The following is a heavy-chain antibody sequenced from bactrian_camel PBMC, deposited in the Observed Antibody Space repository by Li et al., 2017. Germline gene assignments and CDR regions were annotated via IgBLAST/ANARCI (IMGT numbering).Heavy chain of an antibody. CDR1: GYSVASDC. D-gene: IGHD6*01. CDR2: IWTGVGVT. V-gene: IGHV3S1*01. CDR3: TKDGAVVAGGLPTEDD. Sequence: HVQLVESGGGSVQAGGSLRLSCKFSGYSVASDCLAWFRQVPGHEREGVARIWTGVGVTYYSDSVKGRFTISHERAKNTVYLQMNKLKPEDTAMYYCTKDGAVVAGGLPTEDDWGQGTQVTVS. J-gene: IGHJ4*01.